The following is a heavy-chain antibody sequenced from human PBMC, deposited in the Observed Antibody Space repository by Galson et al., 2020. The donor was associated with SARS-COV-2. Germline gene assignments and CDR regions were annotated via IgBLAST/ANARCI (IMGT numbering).Heavy chain of an antibody. D-gene: IGHD2-21*01. CDR3: ARDKCGGDCYPRGNNWFDP. J-gene: IGHJ5*02. CDR2: IYYSGST. CDR1: GGSISSSSYY. Sequence: SETLSLTCTVSGGSISSSSYYWGWIRQPPGKGLEWIGSIYYSGSTYYNPSLKSRVTISVDTSKNQFSLKLSSVTAADTAVYYCARDKCGGDCYPRGNNWFDPWGQGTLVTVSS. V-gene: IGHV4-39*07.